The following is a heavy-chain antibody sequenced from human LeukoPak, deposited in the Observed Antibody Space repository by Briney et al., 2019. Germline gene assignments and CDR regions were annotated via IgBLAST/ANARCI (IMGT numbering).Heavy chain of an antibody. V-gene: IGHV3-21*01. CDR2: ISSRSNYI. Sequence: GGSLRLSCAASGFTFSSYNMNWVRQAPGKGLEWVSYISSRSNYIYLENALKGRFTISRDNAKNSLYLPMNSLRAEDTAMYYCARDRAVYSDSRGYYPDAFDIWGQGTMVTVSS. CDR3: ARDRAVYSDSRGYYPDAFDI. J-gene: IGHJ3*02. CDR1: GFTFSSYN. D-gene: IGHD3-22*01.